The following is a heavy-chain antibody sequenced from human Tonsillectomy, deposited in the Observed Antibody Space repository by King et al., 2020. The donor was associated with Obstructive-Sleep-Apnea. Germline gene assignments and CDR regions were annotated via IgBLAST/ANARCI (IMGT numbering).Heavy chain of an antibody. D-gene: IGHD6-13*01. Sequence: VQLVESGGGVVQPGRSLRLSCAASGFTFSSYGMRWVRQAPGKGLEWVAFIRYDGSNKYYADSVKGRFTISRDNSKNTLYLQMNSLRAEDTAVYYCAKLDPESSSWYYYYYYGMDVWGQGTTVTVSS. V-gene: IGHV3-30*02. J-gene: IGHJ6*02. CDR1: GFTFSSYG. CDR3: AKLDPESSSWYYYYYYGMDV. CDR2: IRYDGSNK.